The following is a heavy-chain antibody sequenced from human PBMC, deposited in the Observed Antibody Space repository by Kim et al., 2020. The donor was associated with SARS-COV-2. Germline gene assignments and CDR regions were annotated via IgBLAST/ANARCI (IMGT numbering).Heavy chain of an antibody. V-gene: IGHV3-33*05. J-gene: IGHJ6*02. D-gene: IGHD3-10*01. CDR2: IAFDGSNK. Sequence: GGSLRLSCAASGFSFNTYGMHWVRQAPGKGLEWVAVIAFDGSNKYYGDSVKGRFTISRDNAKNTLYLQINSLRAEDTTVYYCAKDRAGITVVQGVIIPQGRYYNMDVWGQGTTVTVSS. CDR1: GFSFNTYG. CDR3: AKDRAGITVVQGVIIPQGRYYNMDV.